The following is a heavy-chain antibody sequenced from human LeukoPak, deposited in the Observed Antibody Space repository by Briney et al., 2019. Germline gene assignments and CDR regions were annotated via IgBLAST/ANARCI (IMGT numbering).Heavy chain of an antibody. CDR2: IWHDGSNK. Sequence: GRSLRLSCAASGFTFSSYGMHWVRQAPGKGLEWVAVIWHDGSNKYYADSVKGRFTISRDNSKNTLYLQMNSLRAEDTAVYYCARDIGIAVAGTLYYYYYGMDVWGQGTTVTVSS. J-gene: IGHJ6*02. V-gene: IGHV3-33*01. CDR3: ARDIGIAVAGTLYYYYYGMDV. D-gene: IGHD6-19*01. CDR1: GFTFSSYG.